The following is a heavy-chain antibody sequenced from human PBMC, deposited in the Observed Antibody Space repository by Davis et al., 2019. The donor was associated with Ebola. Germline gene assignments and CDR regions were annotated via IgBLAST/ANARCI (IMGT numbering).Heavy chain of an antibody. CDR3: ARNYYYDSSGFDY. J-gene: IGHJ4*02. D-gene: IGHD3-22*01. CDR1: GFTFSSYA. Sequence: PGGSLRLSCAASGFTFSSYAMSWVRQAPGKGLEWVSVIYSSDDTYYADSVKGRFTISRDNSKNTLYLQMNSLRAEDTALYYCARNYYYDSSGFDYWGQGTLVTVSS. V-gene: IGHV3-23*05. CDR2: IYSSDDT.